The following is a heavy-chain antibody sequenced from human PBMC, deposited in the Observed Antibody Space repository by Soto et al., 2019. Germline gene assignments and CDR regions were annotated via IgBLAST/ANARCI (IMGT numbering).Heavy chain of an antibody. J-gene: IGHJ6*02. V-gene: IGHV1-69*13. CDR2: IIPIFGTP. Sequence: GASVKVSCKASGGTLSTYVINWVRQAPGLGLEWMGGIIPIFGTPNYAQKFRGRVTITADEPTSTAYMELSSLRSEDTALYYCARSSITIFGVIPISGMDVWGQGTTVTVSS. CDR1: GGTLSTYV. D-gene: IGHD3-3*01. CDR3: ARSSITIFGVIPISGMDV.